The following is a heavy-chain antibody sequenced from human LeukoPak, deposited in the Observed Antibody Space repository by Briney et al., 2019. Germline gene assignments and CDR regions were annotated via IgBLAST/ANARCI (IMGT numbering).Heavy chain of an antibody. D-gene: IGHD3-3*01. CDR2: IHTGGST. CDR3: ARDYDFWTGVDAFDI. V-gene: IGHV4-61*02. J-gene: IGHJ3*02. CDR1: GGSISSGSYH. Sequence: SETLSLTCTVSGGSISSGSYHWSWIRQPAGKGLEWIGRIHTGGSTSYNPSLKSRVTISADTSKNQFSLKLTSVTAADTAVYYCARDYDFWTGVDAFDIWGQGTRVTVSS.